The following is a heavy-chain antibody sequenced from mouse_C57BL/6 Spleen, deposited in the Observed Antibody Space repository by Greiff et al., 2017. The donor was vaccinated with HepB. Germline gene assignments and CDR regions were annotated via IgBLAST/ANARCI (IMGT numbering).Heavy chain of an antibody. CDR2: IDPENGDT. D-gene: IGHD3-2*02. Sequence: EVQLQQSGAELVRPGASVKLSCTASGFNIKDDYMHWVKQRPEQGLEWIGWIDPENGDTEYASKFQGKATITADTSSNNAYLQLSSLTSEDTAVYYCTTGLRLRTWFAYWGQGTLVTVSA. V-gene: IGHV14-4*01. J-gene: IGHJ3*01. CDR1: GFNIKDDY. CDR3: TTGLRLRTWFAY.